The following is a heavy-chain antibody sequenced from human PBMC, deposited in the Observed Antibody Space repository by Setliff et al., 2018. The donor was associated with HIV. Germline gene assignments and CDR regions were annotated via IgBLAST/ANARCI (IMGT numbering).Heavy chain of an antibody. D-gene: IGHD6-13*01. V-gene: IGHV4-38-2*02. CDR3: ARDGYSSSWYVISGSFDY. CDR2: IYHSGST. J-gene: IGHJ4*02. Sequence: SETLSLTCTVSGYSISSGYYWGWIRQPPGKGLEWIGSIYHSGSTYYNPSLKSRVTISVDTSKNQFFLKLSSVTAADTAVYYCARDGYSSSWYVISGSFDYWGQGILVTVS. CDR1: GYSISSGYY.